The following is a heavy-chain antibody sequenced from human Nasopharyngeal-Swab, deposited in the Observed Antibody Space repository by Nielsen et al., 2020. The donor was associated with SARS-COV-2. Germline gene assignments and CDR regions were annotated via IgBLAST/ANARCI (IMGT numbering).Heavy chain of an antibody. CDR1: GFSFSDYQ. V-gene: IGHV3-11*01. CDR2: ISSSGTMV. J-gene: IGHJ6*02. CDR3: TRDGYAHFFGMDV. Sequence: GESLKISCVASGFSFSDYQMSWIRQAPGKGLEWLLQISSSGTMVYGGESVQGRFSISRDNSKNSLYLQMNSLRVEDTAVYYCTRDGYAHFFGMDVWGRGTTVTVSS. D-gene: IGHD1-1*01.